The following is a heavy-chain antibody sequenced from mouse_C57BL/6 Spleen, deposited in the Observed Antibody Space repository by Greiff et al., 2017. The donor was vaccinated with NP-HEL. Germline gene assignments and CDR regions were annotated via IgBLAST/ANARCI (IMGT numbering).Heavy chain of an antibody. Sequence: EVKVVESGGGLVQPGGSLSLSCAASGFTFTDYYMSWVRQPPGKALEWLGFIRNKANGYTTEYSASVKGRFTISRDNSQRILYLQMNALRAEDSATYYCARYYGPFYYFDYWGQSTTLTVSS. CDR3: ARYYGPFYYFDY. J-gene: IGHJ2*01. V-gene: IGHV7-3*01. CDR1: GFTFTDYY. CDR2: IRNKANGYTT. D-gene: IGHD1-1*01.